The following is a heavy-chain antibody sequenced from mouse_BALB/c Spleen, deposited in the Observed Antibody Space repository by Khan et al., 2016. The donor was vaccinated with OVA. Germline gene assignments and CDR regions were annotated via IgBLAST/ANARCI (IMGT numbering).Heavy chain of an antibody. CDR2: ISTSGAT. D-gene: IGHD2-14*01. CDR1: GDSITSGL. CDR3: ARWACRYEQYFDV. V-gene: IGHV3-8*02. J-gene: IGHJ1*01. Sequence: EVQLQESGPSLVKPSQTLSLTCSVAGDSITSGLWNWIRKSPGNKLEYMGYISTSGATSYSPSLKSRISITRDTSNNQYYLQLNSVTTADTATKYSARWACRYEQYFDVWGAGTTVTVSS.